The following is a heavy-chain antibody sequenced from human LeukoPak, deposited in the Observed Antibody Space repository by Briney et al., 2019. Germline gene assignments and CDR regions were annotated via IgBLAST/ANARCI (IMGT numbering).Heavy chain of an antibody. CDR2: IYTSGST. CDR3: ARGVSGYTYGSYYYYYMDV. V-gene: IGHV4-4*09. D-gene: IGHD5-18*01. CDR1: DGSISSYH. J-gene: IGHJ6*03. Sequence: SETLSLTCTVSDGSISSYHWSWIRQPPGKGLEWIGYIYTSGSTNYNPSLKSRVTISVDTSKNQFSLKLSSVTAADTAVYYCARGVSGYTYGSYYYYYMDVWGKGTTVTVSS.